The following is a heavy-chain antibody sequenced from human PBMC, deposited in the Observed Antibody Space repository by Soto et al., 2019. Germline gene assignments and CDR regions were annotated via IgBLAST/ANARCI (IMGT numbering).Heavy chain of an antibody. CDR1: AFTFNRFW. V-gene: IGHV3-74*01. CDR3: ARHMGDAMDV. J-gene: IGHJ6*02. Sequence: GGSLRLSCAASAFTFNRFWMHWVRLVPGKGLVWVSRITGDGRYTSYADSVKGRFTISRDNANNTLYLQMNSLRVEDTAVYYCARHMGDAMDVWGQGTTVTVSS. CDR2: ITGDGRYT.